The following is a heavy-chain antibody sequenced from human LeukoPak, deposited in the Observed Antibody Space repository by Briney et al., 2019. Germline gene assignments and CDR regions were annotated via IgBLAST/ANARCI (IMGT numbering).Heavy chain of an antibody. V-gene: IGHV1-2*02. CDR3: AREGSTARVTGPFDF. J-gene: IGHJ4*02. D-gene: IGHD5-18*01. CDR2: INPNSGGT. CDR1: GYTFTAYY. Sequence: GASVKVSCKASGYTFTAYYMHWMRQAPGQGLEWMGWINPNSGGTNYAQKFQGRVTMTRDTSISTAYMELSRLRSDDTAVIYCAREGSTARVTGPFDFGGRGTLGTVS.